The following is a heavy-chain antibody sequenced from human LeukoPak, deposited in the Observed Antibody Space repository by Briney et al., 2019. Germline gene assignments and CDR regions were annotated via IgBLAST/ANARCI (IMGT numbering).Heavy chain of an antibody. D-gene: IGHD1-26*01. Sequence: ASVKVSCKASGYTFTGYYMHWVRQAPGQGLEWMGWISAYNGNTNYAQKLQGRVTMTTDTSTSTAYMELRSLRSDDTAVYYCARSPPNSGSYSYWGQGTLVTVSS. CDR3: ARSPPNSGSYSY. CDR2: ISAYNGNT. CDR1: GYTFTGYY. V-gene: IGHV1-18*04. J-gene: IGHJ4*02.